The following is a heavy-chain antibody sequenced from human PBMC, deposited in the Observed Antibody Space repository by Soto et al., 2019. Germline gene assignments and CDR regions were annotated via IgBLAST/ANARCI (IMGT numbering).Heavy chain of an antibody. CDR3: ARHYDFWSGNNWFDP. CDR1: GFTFSSYW. D-gene: IGHD3-3*01. CDR2: IKQDGSEK. V-gene: IGHV3-7*01. Sequence: EVQLVESGGGLVQPGGSLRLSCAASGFTFSSYWMSWVRQAPGKGLEWVANIKQDGSEKYYVDSVKGRFTISRDNAKNSLYLQMNSLRAEDTAVYYCARHYDFWSGNNWFDPWGQGTPVTVSS. J-gene: IGHJ5*02.